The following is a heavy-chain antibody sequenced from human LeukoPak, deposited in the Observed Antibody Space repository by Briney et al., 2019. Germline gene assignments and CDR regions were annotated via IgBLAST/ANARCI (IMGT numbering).Heavy chain of an antibody. D-gene: IGHD1-26*01. CDR1: GGSFSGYY. V-gene: IGHV4-34*01. J-gene: IGHJ4*02. CDR2: INHSGST. CDR3: ARGALWELLYFDY. Sequence: SETLSLTCAVYGGSFSGYYWSWIRQPPGKGLEWIGEINHSGSTNYNPSLKSRVTISVDTSKNQFSLKLSSVTAADTAVYYCARGALWELLYFDYWGQGTLVTVSS.